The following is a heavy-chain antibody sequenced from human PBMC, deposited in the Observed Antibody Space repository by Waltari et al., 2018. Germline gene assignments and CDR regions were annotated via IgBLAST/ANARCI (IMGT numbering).Heavy chain of an antibody. J-gene: IGHJ4*02. CDR2: INQSGST. CDR1: GGSFSDYY. Sequence: QVQLQQWGAGLVKPSETLSLTCAVYGGSFSDYYWSWTRQPPGKGLEWIGEINQSGSTKYTPSLKSRVTISVDRSKNQFSLNLRSVTAADTAVYYCASSSDAGDYWGQGTLVTVSS. V-gene: IGHV4-34*01. D-gene: IGHD6-13*01. CDR3: ASSSDAGDY.